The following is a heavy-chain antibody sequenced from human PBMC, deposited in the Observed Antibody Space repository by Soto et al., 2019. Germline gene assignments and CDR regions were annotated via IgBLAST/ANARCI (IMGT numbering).Heavy chain of an antibody. CDR1: GGTFSSYA. J-gene: IGHJ6*02. CDR3: ATAHNIAADSNYYYYYGMDV. V-gene: IGHV1-24*01. D-gene: IGHD6-6*01. Sequence: ASVKVSCKASGGTFSSYAISWARQAPGKGLEWMGGFDPEDGETIYAQKFQGRVTMTEDTSTDTAYMELSSLRSEDTAVYYCATAHNIAADSNYYYYYGMDVWGQGTTVTVSS. CDR2: FDPEDGET.